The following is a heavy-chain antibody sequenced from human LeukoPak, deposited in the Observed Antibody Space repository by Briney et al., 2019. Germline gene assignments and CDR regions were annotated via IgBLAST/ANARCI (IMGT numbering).Heavy chain of an antibody. V-gene: IGHV4-39*07. CDR1: GGSISSSYSY. CDR2: IYYSGST. CDR3: ARRPPMRWFDP. J-gene: IGHJ5*02. Sequence: SETLSLTCTVSGGSISSSYSYWGWIRQPPGKGLEWIGYIYYSGSTNYNPSLKSRVTISVDTSKNQFSLKLSSVTAADTAVYYCARRPPMRWFDPWGQGTLVTVSS.